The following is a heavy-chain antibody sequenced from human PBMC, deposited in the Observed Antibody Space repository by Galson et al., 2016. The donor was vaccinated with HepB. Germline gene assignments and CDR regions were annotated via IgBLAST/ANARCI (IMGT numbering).Heavy chain of an antibody. CDR1: GFTLSNSA. D-gene: IGHD6-13*01. V-gene: IGHV3-23*01. Sequence: SLRLSCAASGFTLSNSAMSWVRQAPGKGLEWVSAMSDSGGSTYYADSVKGRFTISRDNSKNTQYLQMNSLGAEDTAIYYCAVRYSSIWYFQHWGRGTLVSVSS. CDR2: MSDSGGST. CDR3: AVRYSSIWYFQH. J-gene: IGHJ1*01.